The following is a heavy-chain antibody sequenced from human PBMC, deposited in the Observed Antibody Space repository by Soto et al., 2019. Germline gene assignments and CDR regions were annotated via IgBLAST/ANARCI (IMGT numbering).Heavy chain of an antibody. CDR2: INPSGGST. CDR3: ARDRVDGESPGYYYYGMDV. J-gene: IGHJ6*02. CDR1: GYTFTSYY. Sequence: ASVKVSCKASGYTFTSYYMHWVRQAPGQGLEWMGIINPSGGSTSYAQKFQGRVTMTRDTSTSTVYMEPSSLRSEDTAVYYCARDRVDGESPGYYYYGMDVWGQGTTVTVSS. D-gene: IGHD4-17*01. V-gene: IGHV1-46*01.